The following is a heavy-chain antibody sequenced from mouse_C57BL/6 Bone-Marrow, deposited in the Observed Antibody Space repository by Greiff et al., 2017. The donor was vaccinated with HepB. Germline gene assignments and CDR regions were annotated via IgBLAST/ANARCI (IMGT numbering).Heavy chain of an antibody. CDR2: IHPNSGST. CDR3: ARDYGSSHYYFDY. Sequence: QVQLQQPGAELVKPGASVKLSCKASGYTFTSYWMHWVKQRPGQGLEWIGMIHPNSGSTNYNEKFKSKATLTVDKSSSTAYMQLSSLTSEDSAVYYCARDYGSSHYYFDYWGQGTTLTVSS. CDR1: GYTFTSYW. J-gene: IGHJ2*01. V-gene: IGHV1-64*01. D-gene: IGHD1-1*01.